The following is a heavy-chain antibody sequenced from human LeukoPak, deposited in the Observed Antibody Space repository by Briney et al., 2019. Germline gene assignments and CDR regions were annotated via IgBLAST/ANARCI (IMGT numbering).Heavy chain of an antibody. CDR1: GFTLTNYD. CDR2: MNPINGNT. V-gene: IGHV1-8*01. Sequence: ASVKVSCKASGFTLTNYDINWVRQAPGQGLEWMGWMNPINGNTGYARKSQGRVTMTRDTSISTAYMELRSLTSEDTAIYYCVRDGEGVAISVNFWFDPWGQGTLVTVSS. CDR3: VRDGEGVAISVNFWFDP. D-gene: IGHD3-10*01. J-gene: IGHJ5*02.